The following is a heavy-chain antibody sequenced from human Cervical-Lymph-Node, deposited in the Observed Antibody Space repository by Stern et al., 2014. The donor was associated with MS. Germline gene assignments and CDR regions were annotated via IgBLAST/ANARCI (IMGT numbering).Heavy chain of an antibody. CDR1: GVSISTSGMS. CDR2: IEWDDEK. J-gene: IGHJ4*02. D-gene: IGHD6-19*01. CDR3: ARSHGSSGWYAY. V-gene: IGHV2-70*01. Sequence: QVTLKESGPALVKPTQTLTLTCSFSGVSISTSGMSGTWIRQSPGKALEWLALIEWDDEKYYNTSLRTRLAISKDTSKNQVVLTMTNMDPVDTGTYYCARSHGSSGWYAYWGQGTLVTVSS.